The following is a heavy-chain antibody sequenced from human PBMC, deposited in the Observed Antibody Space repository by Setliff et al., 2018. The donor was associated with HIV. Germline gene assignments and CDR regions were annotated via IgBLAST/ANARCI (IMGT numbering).Heavy chain of an antibody. CDR3: ARSQEDFDILTGYPPISASDI. Sequence: SETLSLTCDVSGYLISGGFYWGWIRQPPGKGLEWIGNIYNSGSTYYNPSLKRRVTISLDRSKTQFSLQLSFVTAADTAVYYCARSQEDFDILTGYPPISASDIWGQGIMVT. CDR2: IYNSGST. D-gene: IGHD3-9*01. CDR1: GYLISGGFY. V-gene: IGHV4-38-2*01. J-gene: IGHJ3*02.